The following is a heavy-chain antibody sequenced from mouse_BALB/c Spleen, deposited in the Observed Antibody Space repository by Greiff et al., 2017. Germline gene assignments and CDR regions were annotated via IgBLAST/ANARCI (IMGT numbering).Heavy chain of an antibody. D-gene: IGHD1-2*01. V-gene: IGHV3-8*02. J-gene: IGHJ4*01. CDR1: GDSITSGY. Sequence: VQLKESGPSLVKPSQTLSLTCSVTGDSITSGYWNWIRKFPGNKLEYMGYISYSGSTYYNPSLKSRISTTRDTSKNQYYLQLNSVTTEDTATYYCARITTATTGAMDYWGQGTSVTVSS. CDR3: ARITTATTGAMDY. CDR2: ISYSGST.